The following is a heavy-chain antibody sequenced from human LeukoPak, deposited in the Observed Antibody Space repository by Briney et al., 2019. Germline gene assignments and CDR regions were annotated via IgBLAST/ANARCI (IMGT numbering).Heavy chain of an antibody. Sequence: GGSLRLSCAPSGFTFKNAWMNWVRQAPGKGAKWVGRIKSKASGGTIDYAAPVKGRFTISRDDSNNVLYLQMNSLKTEDTGVYYCTKDRPYSGSRNFDYWGQGTLVTVSS. J-gene: IGHJ4*02. V-gene: IGHV3-15*01. CDR2: IKSKASGGTI. D-gene: IGHD1-26*01. CDR3: TKDRPYSGSRNFDY. CDR1: GFTFKNAW.